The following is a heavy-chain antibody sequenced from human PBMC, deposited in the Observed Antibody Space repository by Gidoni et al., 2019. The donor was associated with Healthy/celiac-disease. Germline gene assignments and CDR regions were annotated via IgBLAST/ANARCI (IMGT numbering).Heavy chain of an antibody. CDR1: GFTFSSYA. Sequence: VQLLESGGGLVQPGGSLRLSCAASGFTFSSYAMSWVRPGPGKGLEWVSAISGSGGRTYYADSVKRRFTISRDNSKNTLYLQMNSLRAEDTAVYYCAKDPLGATEDYFDYWGQGTLVTVSS. CDR2: ISGSGGRT. V-gene: IGHV3-23*01. D-gene: IGHD1-26*01. CDR3: AKDPLGATEDYFDY. J-gene: IGHJ4*02.